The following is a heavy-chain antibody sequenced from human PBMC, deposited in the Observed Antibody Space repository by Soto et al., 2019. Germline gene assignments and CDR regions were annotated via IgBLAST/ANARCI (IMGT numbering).Heavy chain of an antibody. CDR1: GFTFSSYA. CDR3: AKDDCSSTSCYTPTNWFDP. CDR2: ISGSGGST. J-gene: IGHJ5*02. D-gene: IGHD2-2*02. V-gene: IGHV3-23*01. Sequence: GVLRLSCAASGFTFSSYAMSWVRQAPGKGLEWVSAISGSGGSTYYADSVKGRFTISRDNSKNTLYLQMNSLRAEDTAVYYCAKDDCSSTSCYTPTNWFDPWGQGTLVTVSS.